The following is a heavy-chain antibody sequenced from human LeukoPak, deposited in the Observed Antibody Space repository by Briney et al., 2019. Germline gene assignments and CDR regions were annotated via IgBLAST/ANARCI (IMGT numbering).Heavy chain of an antibody. CDR1: GFTFSSYA. Sequence: GGSLRLSCAVSGFTFSSYAMSWVRQAPGKGLEWVSAISGSGGSTYYADSVKGRFTISRDTSKNTLYLQMNSLRAEDTAVYYCAKAGITGSDFDYWGQGTLVTVSS. CDR2: ISGSGGST. D-gene: IGHD1-20*01. J-gene: IGHJ4*02. CDR3: AKAGITGSDFDY. V-gene: IGHV3-23*01.